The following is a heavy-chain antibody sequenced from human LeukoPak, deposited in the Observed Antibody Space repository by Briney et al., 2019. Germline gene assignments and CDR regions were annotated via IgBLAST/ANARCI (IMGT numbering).Heavy chain of an antibody. J-gene: IGHJ6*02. CDR2: INHSGST. CDR1: GGSFSGYY. V-gene: IGHV4-34*01. D-gene: IGHD2-15*01. CDR3: ARFLKLGYCSGGSCSRYGMDV. Sequence: SETLSLTCAVYGGSFSGYYWSWIRQPPGKGLEWIGEINHSGSTNYNPSLKSRVTISVDTSKNQFSLKLSSVTAADTAVYYCARFLKLGYCSGGSCSRYGMDVWGQGTTVTVSS.